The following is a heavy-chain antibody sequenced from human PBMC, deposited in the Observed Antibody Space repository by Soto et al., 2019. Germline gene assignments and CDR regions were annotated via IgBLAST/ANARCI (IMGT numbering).Heavy chain of an antibody. CDR2: IYPGDSDT. J-gene: IGHJ6*02. D-gene: IGHD2-21*02. V-gene: IGHV5-51*01. Sequence: GESLKISCKGSGYSFTSNWIGWVRQMPGKGLEWMGIIYPGDSDTRYSPSFQGQVTISADKSISTAYLQWSSLKASDTAMYYCARLCSGGDCYSPYYYYYGMDVWGQGTTVTVSS. CDR1: GYSFTSNW. CDR3: ARLCSGGDCYSPYYYYYGMDV.